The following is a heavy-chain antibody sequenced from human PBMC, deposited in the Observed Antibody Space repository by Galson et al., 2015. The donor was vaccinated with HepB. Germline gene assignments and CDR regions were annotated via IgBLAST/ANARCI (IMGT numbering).Heavy chain of an antibody. CDR1: GFTFDDYA. D-gene: IGHD1-26*01. V-gene: IGHV3-9*01. J-gene: IGHJ3*02. CDR2: ISWNSGSI. Sequence: SLRLSCAASGFTFDDYAMHWVRQAPGKGLEWVSGISWNSGSIGYADSVKGRFTISRDNAKNSLYLQMNSLRAEDTALYYCAKDKNGGSYPLGAFDIWGQGTMVTVSS. CDR3: AKDKNGGSYPLGAFDI.